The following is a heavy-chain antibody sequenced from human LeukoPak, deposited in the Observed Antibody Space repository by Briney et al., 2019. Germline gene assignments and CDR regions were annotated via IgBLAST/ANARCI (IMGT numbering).Heavy chain of an antibody. D-gene: IGHD3-22*01. CDR3: ARDFGWSYYYDSSGYLDY. CDR2: IYTSGST. V-gene: IGHV4-4*07. CDR1: GGSISSYY. J-gene: IGHJ4*02. Sequence: SETLSLTCTVSGGSISSYYWSWVRQPAGKGLEWFGRIYTSGSTNYNPSLKSRVTMSVDTSKNQFSLKLSSVTAADTAVYYCARDFGWSYYYDSSGYLDYWGQGTLVTVSS.